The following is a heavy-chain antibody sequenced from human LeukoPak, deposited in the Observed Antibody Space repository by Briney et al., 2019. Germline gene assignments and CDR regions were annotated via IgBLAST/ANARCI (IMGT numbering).Heavy chain of an antibody. V-gene: IGHV3-74*01. J-gene: IGHJ4*02. CDR3: AKWDSSGWYRLGYYFDY. D-gene: IGHD6-19*01. Sequence: PGGSLRLSCAASGFTFSSYWMHWVRQAPGKGLVWVSRINSDGSSTSYADSVKGRFTISRDNAKNTLYLQMNSLRAEDTAVYYCAKWDSSGWYRLGYYFDYWGQGTLVTVSS. CDR1: GFTFSSYW. CDR2: INSDGSST.